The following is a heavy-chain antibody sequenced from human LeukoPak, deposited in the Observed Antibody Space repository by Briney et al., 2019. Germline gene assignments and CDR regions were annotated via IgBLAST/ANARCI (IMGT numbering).Heavy chain of an antibody. V-gene: IGHV1-18*01. CDR2: ISAYNGHT. CDR3: ARDSSGFPRDASDY. Sequence: GASVKVSCKASGYTFSNYGINWVRQAPGQGLEWMGWISAYNGHTNYAQKVQGRVTMTTDTSTSTAYMELRSLRSDDTAVYFRARDSSGFPRDASDYWGQGTLVTVSS. D-gene: IGHD3-22*01. J-gene: IGHJ4*02. CDR1: GYTFSNYG.